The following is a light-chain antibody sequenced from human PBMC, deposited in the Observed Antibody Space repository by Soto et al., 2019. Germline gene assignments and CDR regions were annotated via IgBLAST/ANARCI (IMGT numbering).Light chain of an antibody. CDR3: QQRSNWAFT. Sequence: EIVLTQSPATLSLSPGERATLSCRASQSVSSYLAWYQQKPGQAPRLLISDASNRATGIPARFSGSGSGTDFTLTISSLEPEEFAVDYFQQRSNWAFTFGPGTKVDIK. V-gene: IGKV3-11*01. CDR2: DAS. CDR1: QSVSSY. J-gene: IGKJ3*01.